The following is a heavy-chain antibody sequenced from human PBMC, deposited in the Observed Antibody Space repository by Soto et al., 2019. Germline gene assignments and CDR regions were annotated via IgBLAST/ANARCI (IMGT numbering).Heavy chain of an antibody. Sequence: GGSLRLSCAVAGYTFRNHWMHWVRQAPGKGLEWVSRMNSDGSIINYKDSVKGRSTVSRDNAKNTLYLQMNSLRVEDTAVYYCATAEVDYWGPGTLVTVSS. J-gene: IGHJ4*02. CDR2: MNSDGSII. CDR3: ATAEVDY. CDR1: GYTFRNHW. V-gene: IGHV3-74*01.